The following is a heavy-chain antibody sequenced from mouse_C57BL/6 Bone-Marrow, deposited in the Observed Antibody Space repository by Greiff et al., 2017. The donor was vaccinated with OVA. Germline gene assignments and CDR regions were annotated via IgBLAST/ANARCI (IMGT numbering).Heavy chain of an antibody. CDR2: IYPGSGNT. CDR1: GYTFTDYY. D-gene: IGHD2-4*01. V-gene: IGHV1-76*01. J-gene: IGHJ2*01. Sequence: QVQLKESGAELVRPGASVKLSCKASGYTFTDYYINWVKQRPGQGLEWIARIYPGSGNTYYNEKFKGKATLTAEKSSSTAYMQLSSLTSEDSAVYFCARGLRRFLDYWGQGTTLTVSS. CDR3: ARGLRRFLDY.